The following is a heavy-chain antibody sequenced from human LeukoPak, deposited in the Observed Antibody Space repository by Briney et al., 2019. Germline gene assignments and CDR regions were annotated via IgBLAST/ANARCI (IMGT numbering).Heavy chain of an antibody. CDR3: AREGVDSRCYYDDVFDI. V-gene: IGHV1-69*04. D-gene: IGHD3-22*01. CDR1: GGTFSSYA. J-gene: IGHJ3*02. Sequence: ASVKVSCKASGGTFSSYAISWVRLAPGQGLEWMGRIIPIFGIANYAQKFQGRVTITADKSTSTAYMELSSLRSEDTGVYYCAREGVDSRCYYDDVFDIWGQGTIVTVSS. CDR2: IIPIFGIA.